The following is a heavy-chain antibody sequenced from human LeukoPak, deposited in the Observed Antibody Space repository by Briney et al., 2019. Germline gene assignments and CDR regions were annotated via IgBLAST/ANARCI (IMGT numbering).Heavy chain of an antibody. V-gene: IGHV1-8*01. J-gene: IGHJ3*02. D-gene: IGHD3-10*01. CDR2: MNPNSGNT. CDR1: GYTFTSYD. Sequence: GASVKVSCKASGYTFTSYDITWVRQATGQGLEWMGWMNPNSGNTGYGRKFQGRVTMTRNTSISTAYMELSSLRSEDTAVYYCARGAWFGKPEAFDIWGQGTMVTVSS. CDR3: ARGAWFGKPEAFDI.